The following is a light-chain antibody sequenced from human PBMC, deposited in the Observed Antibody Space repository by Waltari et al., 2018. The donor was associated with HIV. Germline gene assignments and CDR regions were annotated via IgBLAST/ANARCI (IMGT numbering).Light chain of an antibody. CDR1: QGISRY. CDR2: AAS. CDR3: QQGHTTPLT. J-gene: IGKJ5*01. V-gene: IGKV1-39*01. Sequence: DIQMTQFPSSRSASVGASVTITCRASQGISRYLNWYQHQLGKAPKLLIFAASNLQSGVPSRFSGSGSGKDFTLTIKNLQPDDFATYYCQQGHTTPLTFGQGTRLEIK.